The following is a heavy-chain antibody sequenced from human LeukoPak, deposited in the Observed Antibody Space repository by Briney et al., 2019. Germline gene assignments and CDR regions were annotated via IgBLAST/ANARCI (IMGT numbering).Heavy chain of an antibody. CDR2: ISSDGSIT. CDR1: GFTFSTYW. J-gene: IGHJ4*02. V-gene: IGHV3-74*01. D-gene: IGHD3-10*01. Sequence: GGPLRLSCAASGFTFSTYWMHWVCQAPGKGLVWVSRISSDGSITGYADSVKGRFTISRDNAKNTLYLQMNSLRAEDTAVYYCARHLNYYLDYWGQGTLVTVSS. CDR3: ARHLNYYLDY.